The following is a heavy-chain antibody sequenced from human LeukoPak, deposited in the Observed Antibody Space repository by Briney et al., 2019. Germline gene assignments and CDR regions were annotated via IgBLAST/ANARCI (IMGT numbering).Heavy chain of an antibody. CDR3: ARGLKGYYGSGSYWGYHYGMDV. J-gene: IGHJ6*04. V-gene: IGHV1-69*01. Sequence: VASVKVSCKASGGTFSSYAISWVRQAPGQGLEWMGGIIPIFGTANYAQKFQGRVTITADESTSTAYMELSSLRSEDTAVYYCARGLKGYYGSGSYWGYHYGMDVWGKGTTVTVSS. D-gene: IGHD3-10*01. CDR1: GGTFSSYA. CDR2: IIPIFGTA.